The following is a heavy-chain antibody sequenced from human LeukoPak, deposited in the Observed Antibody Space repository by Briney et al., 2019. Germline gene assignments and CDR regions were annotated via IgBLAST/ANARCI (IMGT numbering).Heavy chain of an antibody. CDR2: IYHSGST. CDR1: GGSISSGGYY. V-gene: IGHV4-61*08. J-gene: IGHJ4*02. CDR3: ARGTFWSGYYHDY. Sequence: SETLSLTCTVSGGSISSGGYYWSWIRQPPGKGLEWIGYIYHSGSTNYNPSLKSRVTISVDTSKNQFSLKLSSVTAAGTAVYYCARGTFWSGYYHDYWGQGTLVTVSS. D-gene: IGHD3-3*01.